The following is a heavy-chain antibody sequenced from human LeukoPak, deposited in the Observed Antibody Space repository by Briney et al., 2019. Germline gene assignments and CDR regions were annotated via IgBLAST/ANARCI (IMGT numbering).Heavy chain of an antibody. Sequence: GGSLRLSCTASGFSFSSYWMSWVRQAPGKGLEWVANIKPDGSEKTYVNSMKGRFTISRDNAKNSLYLQMNSLRAEDTAVYYCARDRLLEDRDYSSYYYMDVWGKGTTVTVSS. D-gene: IGHD1-1*01. CDR2: IKPDGSEK. V-gene: IGHV3-7*01. J-gene: IGHJ6*03. CDR3: ARDRLLEDRDYSSYYYMDV. CDR1: GFSFSSYW.